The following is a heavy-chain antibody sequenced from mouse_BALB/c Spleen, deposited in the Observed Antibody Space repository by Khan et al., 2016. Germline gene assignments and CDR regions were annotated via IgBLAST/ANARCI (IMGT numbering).Heavy chain of an antibody. CDR3: ARSYGYRGFAY. Sequence: EVQLQESGPGLVKPSQSLSLTCTVTGYSITSDYAWNWIRQFPGNQLEWMGYISYSGSTSYNPSLKSRISITRDTSKNQFFLQLTSVTTEETATYYCARSYGYRGFAYWGQGTLVTVSA. J-gene: IGHJ3*01. D-gene: IGHD2-2*01. CDR2: ISYSGST. V-gene: IGHV3-2*02. CDR1: GYSITSDYA.